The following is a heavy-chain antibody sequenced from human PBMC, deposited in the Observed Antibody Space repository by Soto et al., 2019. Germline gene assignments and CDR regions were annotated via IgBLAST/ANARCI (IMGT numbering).Heavy chain of an antibody. CDR2: IYQSGVT. CDR1: GDSYSISSYS. J-gene: IGHJ5*02. D-gene: IGHD6-19*01. Sequence: SETLSLTCNMSGDSYSISSYSWSWIRQPPGKALQWIGFIYQSGVTSYNPSLASRVSISLDRSNNQCSLKLKSVTAADTAVYFCAGMPYTSGLRFDPWGPGTLVTVSS. CDR3: AGMPYTSGLRFDP. V-gene: IGHV4-30-2*01.